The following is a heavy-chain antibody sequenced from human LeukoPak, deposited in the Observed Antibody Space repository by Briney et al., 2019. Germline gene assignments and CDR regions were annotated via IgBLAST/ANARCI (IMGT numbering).Heavy chain of an antibody. Sequence: GGSLRLSCAASGFTFSSYEMNWVRQAPGKGLEWVSYISSSGNIIYHADSVKGRFTISRDNSKNTLYLQMNSLRAEDTAVYYCARRGSGTYSFDYWGQGTLVTVSS. CDR3: ARRGSGTYSFDY. D-gene: IGHD3-10*01. CDR1: GFTFSSYE. V-gene: IGHV3-48*03. J-gene: IGHJ4*02. CDR2: ISSSGNII.